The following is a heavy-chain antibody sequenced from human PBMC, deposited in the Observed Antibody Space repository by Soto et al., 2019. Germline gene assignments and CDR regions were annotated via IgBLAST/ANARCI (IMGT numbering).Heavy chain of an antibody. V-gene: IGHV4-38-2*02. Sequence: PSETLSLTCAVSGYSISSGYYWGWIRQPPGKGLEWIGSIYHSGSTYYNPSLKSRVTISVDTSKNQFSLKLSSVTAADTAVYYCARDLVAMASNFDYWGQGTLVTVSS. D-gene: IGHD2-15*01. CDR3: ARDLVAMASNFDY. CDR2: IYHSGST. J-gene: IGHJ4*02. CDR1: GYSISSGYY.